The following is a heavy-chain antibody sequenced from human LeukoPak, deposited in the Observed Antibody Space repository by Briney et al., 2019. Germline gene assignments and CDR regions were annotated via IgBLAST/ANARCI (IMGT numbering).Heavy chain of an antibody. D-gene: IGHD3-22*01. CDR3: ATDVHYYADHSGYYLFDS. J-gene: IGHJ4*02. V-gene: IGHV3-23*01. CDR1: DLSVTSYA. Sequence: GGSLRLSCTPSDLSVTSYAMSWVRQAPGKGLEWISAISGSGDDAYHADSVKGRFTISRGSSENTLYLQMNSVRVEDTAVYYCATDVHYYADHSGYYLFDSWGQGALVTVSS. CDR2: ISGSGDDA.